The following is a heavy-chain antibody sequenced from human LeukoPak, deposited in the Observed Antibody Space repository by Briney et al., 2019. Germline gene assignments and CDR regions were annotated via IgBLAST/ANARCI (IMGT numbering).Heavy chain of an antibody. CDR2: IYSGGST. CDR3: ARALDGGPTS. Sequence: GGSLRLTCAASGFTVSSNYMSWVRRAPGKGLEWVSVIYSGGSTYYADSVKGRFTISRDNSKNTLYLQMNSLRAEDTAVYYCARALDGGPTSWGQGTLVTVSS. D-gene: IGHD4-23*01. J-gene: IGHJ4*02. CDR1: GFTVSSNY. V-gene: IGHV3-66*01.